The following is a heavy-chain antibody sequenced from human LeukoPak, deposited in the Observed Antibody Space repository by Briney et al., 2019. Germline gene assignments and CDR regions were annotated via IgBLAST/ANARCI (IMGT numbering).Heavy chain of an antibody. CDR1: GFTVIRNY. CDR3: ARGGVAVAFDY. Sequence: GGSLRLSCAVSGFTVIRNYMSWVRQAPGKGLEWVSILYSGNSTYYADSVKGRFTISRDSSINTLYLQMNSLSTEDTAVYYCARGGVAVAFDYWGQGTLVTVSS. J-gene: IGHJ4*02. D-gene: IGHD6-19*01. CDR2: LYSGNST. V-gene: IGHV3-53*01.